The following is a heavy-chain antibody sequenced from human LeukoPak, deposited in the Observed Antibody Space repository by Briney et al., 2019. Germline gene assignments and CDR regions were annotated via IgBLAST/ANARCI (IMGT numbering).Heavy chain of an antibody. CDR2: ISYDGSNK. J-gene: IGHJ4*02. D-gene: IGHD6-19*01. CDR1: GFTFSSYA. Sequence: GGSLRLSCAASGFTFSSYAMYWVRQAPGKGLEGVAVISYDGSNKYYADSVKGRFTISRDNSKNTLYLQMNSLRAEDTAVYYCARVGIEIAVAGDYDYWGQGTLVTVSS. V-gene: IGHV3-30-3*01. CDR3: ARVGIEIAVAGDYDY.